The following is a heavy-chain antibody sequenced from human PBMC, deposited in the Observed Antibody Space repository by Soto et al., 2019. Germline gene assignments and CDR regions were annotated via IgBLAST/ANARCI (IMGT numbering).Heavy chain of an antibody. J-gene: IGHJ5*02. CDR2: IYYSGST. CDR1: GGSISSGGYY. D-gene: IGHD6-13*01. Sequence: SETLSLTCTVSGGSISSGGYYWSWIRQHPGKGLEWIGYIYYSGSTYYNPSLKSRVNISVDTSKNQFSLKLSSVTAADTAVYYCARVFTDSSSFFDPWGQGTLVTVSS. CDR3: ARVFTDSSSFFDP. V-gene: IGHV4-31*03.